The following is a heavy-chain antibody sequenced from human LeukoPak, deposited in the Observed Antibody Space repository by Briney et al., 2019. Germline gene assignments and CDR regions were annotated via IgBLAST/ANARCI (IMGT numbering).Heavy chain of an antibody. Sequence: SETLSLTCTVSGGSISSYYWSWIRQPAGKGLEWIGRIYTSGSANYNPSLKSRVTMSVDTSKNQFSLKLSSVTAADTAVYYCARGHRFGESAHAFDIWGQGTMVTVSS. V-gene: IGHV4-4*07. J-gene: IGHJ3*02. CDR2: IYTSGSA. D-gene: IGHD3-10*01. CDR1: GGSISSYY. CDR3: ARGHRFGESAHAFDI.